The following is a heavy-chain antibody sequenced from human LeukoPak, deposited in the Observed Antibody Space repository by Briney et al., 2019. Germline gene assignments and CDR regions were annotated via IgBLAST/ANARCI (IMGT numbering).Heavy chain of an antibody. CDR1: GFTFSSSW. CDR2: IKGDGSEK. J-gene: IGHJ5*02. V-gene: IGHV3-7*04. Sequence: PGGSLRLSCAASGFTFSSSWMSWVRQAPGKGLECVANIKGDGSEKYYVDSVKGRFTISRDNAKNSLYLQMNSLRDEDTAVYYCARDQVRSNWFDPWGQGTLVTVSS. CDR3: ARDQVRSNWFDP.